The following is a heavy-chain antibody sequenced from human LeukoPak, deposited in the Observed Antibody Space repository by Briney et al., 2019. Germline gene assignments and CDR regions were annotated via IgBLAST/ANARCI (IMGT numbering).Heavy chain of an antibody. V-gene: IGHV4-39*07. J-gene: IGHJ4*02. D-gene: IGHD3-22*01. CDR1: GGSISSSSYY. CDR3: ARGEGYDSSGYYPDFIDY. Sequence: ASETLSLTCTVSGGSISSSSYYWGWIRQPPGKGLEWIVSIYYSGSTYYNPSLKSRVTISVDTSKNQFSLKLSSVTAADTAVYYCARGEGYDSSGYYPDFIDYWGQGTLVTVSS. CDR2: IYYSGST.